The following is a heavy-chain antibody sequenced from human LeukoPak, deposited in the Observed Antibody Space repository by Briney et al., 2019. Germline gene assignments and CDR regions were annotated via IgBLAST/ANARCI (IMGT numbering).Heavy chain of an antibody. D-gene: IGHD5-12*01. V-gene: IGHV1-3*01. CDR3: ARDEVATITPPYYYYYGMDV. CDR2: INAGNGNT. J-gene: IGHJ6*02. CDR1: GYTFTSYA. Sequence: ASVKASCKASGYTFTSYAMHWVRQAPGQRLEWMGWINAGNGNTKYSQKFQGRVTITRDTSASTAYMELSSLRSEDTAVYYCARDEVATITPPYYYYYGMDVWGQGTTVTVSS.